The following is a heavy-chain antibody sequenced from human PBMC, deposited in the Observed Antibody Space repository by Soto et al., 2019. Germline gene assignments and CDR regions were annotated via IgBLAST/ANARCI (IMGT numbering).Heavy chain of an antibody. CDR2: IIPIFGTA. Sequence: QVQLVQSGAGVKKPGSSVKVSCKASGGTFSSYTISWVRQAPGQGLEWMGGIIPIFGTANYAQKFQGRVKITADESTSPAYMQLSSLRAEDTAVYYCARDRRGYGAGSYSLDYWGQGTLVTVSS. J-gene: IGHJ4*02. CDR3: ARDRRGYGAGSYSLDY. D-gene: IGHD3-10*01. CDR1: GGTFSSYT. V-gene: IGHV1-69*12.